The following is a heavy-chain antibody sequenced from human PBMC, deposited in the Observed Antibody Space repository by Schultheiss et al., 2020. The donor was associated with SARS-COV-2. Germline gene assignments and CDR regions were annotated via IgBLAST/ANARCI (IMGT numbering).Heavy chain of an antibody. CDR1: GYTFTGYY. V-gene: IGHV1-2*02. CDR2: INPNSGGT. D-gene: IGHD3-9*01. J-gene: IGHJ6*03. CDR3: ARGYYDILNGYYYYYYMDV. Sequence: GESLKISCKASGYTFTGYYMHWVRQAPGQRLEWMGWINPNSGGTNYAQNFQGRVTMTRDTSISTAYMELSRLRSDDTAVYYCARGYYDILNGYYYYYYMDVWGKGTTVTVSS.